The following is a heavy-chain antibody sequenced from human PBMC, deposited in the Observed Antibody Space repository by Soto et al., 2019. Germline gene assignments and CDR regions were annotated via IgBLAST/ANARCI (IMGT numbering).Heavy chain of an antibody. CDR1: GFTFSSYA. V-gene: IGHV3-30-3*01. CDR2: ISYDGSNK. CDR3: ARALGDSGSYYSDF. Sequence: QVQLVESGGGVVQPGRSLRLSCAASGFTFSSYAMHWVRQAPGKGLEWVAVISYDGSNKYYADSVKGRYTISRNNSKNTPYLQMNSLRDEARAVKDCARALGDSGSYYSDFGGQGTLVTVSS. D-gene: IGHD1-26*01. J-gene: IGHJ4*02.